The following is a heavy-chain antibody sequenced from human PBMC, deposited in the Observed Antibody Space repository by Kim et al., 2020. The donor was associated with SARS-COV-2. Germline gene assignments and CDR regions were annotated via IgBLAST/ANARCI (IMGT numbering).Heavy chain of an antibody. CDR3: VSRREHGYVTGFDY. D-gene: IGHD2-2*01. J-gene: IGHJ4*02. Sequence: GGSLRLSCTASGFNLKTNEMNRVRQATGKGLEWVSFNGEAGTTKNYADSVRGRFTIPRDNSKNSLYLQMNSLRVDDTALYYCVSRREHGYVTGFDYWGQGTLVTV. CDR2: NGEAGTTK. V-gene: IGHV3-48*03. CDR1: GFNLKTNE.